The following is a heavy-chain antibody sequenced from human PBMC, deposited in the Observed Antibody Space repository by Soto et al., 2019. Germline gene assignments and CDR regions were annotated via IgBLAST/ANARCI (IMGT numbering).Heavy chain of an antibody. CDR1: GFTFSSYA. CDR2: ISCSGGST. J-gene: IGHJ6*03. CDR3: AKGDYCSSTSCSRYMDV. Sequence: GGSLRLSCAASGFTFSSYAMSWVRQAPGKGLEWVSAISCSGGSTYYADSVKGRFTISRDNSKNTLYLQMNSLRAEDTAVYYCAKGDYCSSTSCSRYMDVWGKGTTVTVSS. D-gene: IGHD2-2*01. V-gene: IGHV3-23*01.